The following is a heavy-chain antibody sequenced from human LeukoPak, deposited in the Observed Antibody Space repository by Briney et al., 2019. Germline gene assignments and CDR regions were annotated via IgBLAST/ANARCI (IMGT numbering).Heavy chain of an antibody. V-gene: IGHV1-2*02. D-gene: IGHD6-19*01. CDR3: AREPLAGRFQVLFDF. Sequence: GASVKVSCKASGYTFTGYYMNWVRQAPGQGLEWLGWINPNSGGTNYAQKFQGRVTMTRDTSISTAYMELSRLRSDDTAVYYCAREPLAGRFQVLFDFWGQGALVTVSS. J-gene: IGHJ4*02. CDR1: GYTFTGYY. CDR2: INPNSGGT.